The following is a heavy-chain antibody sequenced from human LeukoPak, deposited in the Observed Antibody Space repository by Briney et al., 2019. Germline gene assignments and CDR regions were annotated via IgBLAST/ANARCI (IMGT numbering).Heavy chain of an antibody. D-gene: IGHD1-1*01. Sequence: PGGSLRLSCAASGFTFSSYGMHWVRQAPGKGLEWVAFIRYDGSNKYYADSVKGRFTISRDNSKNTLYLQMNSLRAEDTAVYYCAKELEIEIGAFDIWGQGTMVTVSS. CDR2: IRYDGSNK. CDR3: AKELEIEIGAFDI. CDR1: GFTFSSYG. J-gene: IGHJ3*02. V-gene: IGHV3-30*02.